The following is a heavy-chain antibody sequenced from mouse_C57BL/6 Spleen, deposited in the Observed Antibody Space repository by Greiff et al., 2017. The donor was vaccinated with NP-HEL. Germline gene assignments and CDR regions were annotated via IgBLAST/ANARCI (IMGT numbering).Heavy chain of an antibody. V-gene: IGHV1-54*01. D-gene: IGHD1-1*01. Sequence: AQLQQSGAELVRPGTSVKVSCKASGYAFTNYLIEWVKQRPGQGLEWIGVINPGSGGTNYNEKFKGKATLTADKSSSTAYMQLSSLTSEDSAVYFCARNYALDYWGQGTTLTVSS. CDR1: GYAFTNYL. J-gene: IGHJ2*01. CDR3: ARNYALDY. CDR2: INPGSGGT.